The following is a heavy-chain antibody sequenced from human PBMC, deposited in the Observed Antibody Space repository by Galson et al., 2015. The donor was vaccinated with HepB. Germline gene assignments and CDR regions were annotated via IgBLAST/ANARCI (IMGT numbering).Heavy chain of an antibody. Sequence: CAISGDSVSSNSAAWNWIRQSPSRGLEWLGRTYYRSKWYNDYAVSVESRITINPDTSKNQFSLQLNSVTPADTAVYYCARHGGHRGIVVVPAAMRRYYYYYMDVWGKGTTVTVSS. CDR3: ARHGGHRGIVVVPAAMRRYYYYYMDV. CDR2: TYYRSKWYN. D-gene: IGHD2-2*01. V-gene: IGHV6-1*01. CDR1: GDSVSSNSAA. J-gene: IGHJ6*03.